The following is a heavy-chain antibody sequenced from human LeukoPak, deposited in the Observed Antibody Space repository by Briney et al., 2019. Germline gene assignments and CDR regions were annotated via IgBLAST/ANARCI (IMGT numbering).Heavy chain of an antibody. J-gene: IGHJ5*01. CDR3: ARDPRGGSLNWFDP. V-gene: IGHV1-69*05. Sequence: SVKVSCKASGGTFSSYAISWVRQAPGQGLEWMGRIIPIFGTANYAQKFQGRVTVTTDESTSTAYMELSSLRSEDTAVYYCARDPRGGSLNWFDPWGQGTLVTVSS. D-gene: IGHD1-26*01. CDR2: IIPIFGTA. CDR1: GGTFSSYA.